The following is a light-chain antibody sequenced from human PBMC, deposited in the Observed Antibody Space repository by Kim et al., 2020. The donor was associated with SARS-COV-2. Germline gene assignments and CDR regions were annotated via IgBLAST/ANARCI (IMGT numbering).Light chain of an antibody. J-gene: IGKJ2*01. CDR3: QQYDSFPYT. CDR1: QDIGNY. V-gene: IGKV1-33*01. CDR2: DAS. Sequence: ASIGDRITITCRASQDIGNYINWFQQKLGKVPKLLMYDASNLQTGVPSRFSGSGSGTDFTFTITCLQPEDFATYYCQQYDSFPYTFGQETKLDI.